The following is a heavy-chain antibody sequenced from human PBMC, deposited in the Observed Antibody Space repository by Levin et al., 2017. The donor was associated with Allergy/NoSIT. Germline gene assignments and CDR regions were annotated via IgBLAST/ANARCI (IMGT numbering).Heavy chain of an antibody. CDR1: GGTFSSYA. Sequence: ASVKVSCKASGGTFSSYAISWVRQAPGQGLEWMGGIIPIFGTANYAQKFQGRVTITADESTSTAYMELSSLRSEDTAVYYCARGYSYDILTGYNYYFDYWGQGTLVTVSS. CDR2: IIPIFGTA. D-gene: IGHD3-9*01. CDR3: ARGYSYDILTGYNYYFDY. J-gene: IGHJ4*02. V-gene: IGHV1-69*13.